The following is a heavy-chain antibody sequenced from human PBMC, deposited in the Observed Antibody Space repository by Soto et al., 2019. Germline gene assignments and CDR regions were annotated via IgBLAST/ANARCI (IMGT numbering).Heavy chain of an antibody. D-gene: IGHD3-3*01. CDR3: ATIFGGALDH. CDR2: INPHSGAT. V-gene: IGHV1-2*02. CDR1: GFTFTNHV. J-gene: IGHJ4*02. Sequence: ASVKVSCKASGFTFTNHVFHWVRQAPGQRLEWMGWINPHSGATNYEKKFQGRLTLTRDTSISTAYMELSRLTSDDTAVYYCATIFGGALDHWGQGTLVTVSS.